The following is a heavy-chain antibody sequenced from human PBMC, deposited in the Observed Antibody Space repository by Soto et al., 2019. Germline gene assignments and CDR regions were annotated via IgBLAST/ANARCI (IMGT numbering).Heavy chain of an antibody. V-gene: IGHV4-31*03. CDR2: IYYSGFT. CDR3: VIKKEDNIGDKLRVLDF. D-gene: IGHD2-21*01. J-gene: IGHJ4*02. Sequence: PSETLSLTCTVSGGSITSGGYYWSWIRQHPGKGLEWIGYIYYSGFTYYNPSLKSRVTISVDTSKNQFSLKLSSLRSEDTAVYYFVIKKEDNIGDKLRVLDFGGKGTLDPVSP. CDR1: GGSITSGGYY.